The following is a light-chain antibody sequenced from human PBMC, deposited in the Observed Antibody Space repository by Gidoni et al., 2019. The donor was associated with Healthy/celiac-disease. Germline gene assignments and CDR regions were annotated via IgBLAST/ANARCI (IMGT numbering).Light chain of an antibody. Sequence: EIVLTQSPGTLSLSPGERATLSCRASQSVSSSYLAWYQQKPGQAPRLLIYGASSRATGIPDRFSGSGSGTDFTLTISRLEPEDFAVYYCQQYGSSPVTFGQGTKLGIK. J-gene: IGKJ2*01. CDR3: QQYGSSPVT. CDR2: GAS. V-gene: IGKV3-20*01. CDR1: QSVSSSY.